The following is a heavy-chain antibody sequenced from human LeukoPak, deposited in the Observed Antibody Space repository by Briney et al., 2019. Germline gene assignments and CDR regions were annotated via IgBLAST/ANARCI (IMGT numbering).Heavy chain of an antibody. Sequence: ASVKVSCKASGYTFTGYYMHWVRQAPGQGLEWMGWINPNSGGTNYAQKFQGWVTMTRDTSINTAYMELSRLRSDDTAVYYCAREAAPGMTTVVTPGYWGQGTLVTVSS. J-gene: IGHJ4*02. CDR3: AREAAPGMTTVVTPGY. CDR2: INPNSGGT. D-gene: IGHD4-23*01. V-gene: IGHV1-2*04. CDR1: GYTFTGYY.